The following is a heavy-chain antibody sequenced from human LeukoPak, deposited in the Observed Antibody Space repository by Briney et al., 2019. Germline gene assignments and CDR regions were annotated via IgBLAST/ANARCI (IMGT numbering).Heavy chain of an antibody. V-gene: IGHV1-2*02. Sequence: ASVKVSCKASGYTFTDYYIHWVRQAPGQGLEWMGWINPNSGGTNYAQKFQGRVTMTRDTSISTAYMELSRLRSDDTAVYYCAREPYGGNSPTYYFDYWGQGTLVTVSS. D-gene: IGHD4-23*01. CDR3: AREPYGGNSPTYYFDY. J-gene: IGHJ4*02. CDR1: GYTFTDYY. CDR2: INPNSGGT.